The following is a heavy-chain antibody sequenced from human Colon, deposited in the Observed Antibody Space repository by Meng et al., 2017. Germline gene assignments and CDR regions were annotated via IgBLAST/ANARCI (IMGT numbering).Heavy chain of an antibody. CDR2: ISHGGST. Sequence: LRKWGQGLLQPSETLSPTCAVIGVSFCNYFWNWIRPPPGKGLEWIGEISHGGSTNSNPSLKSRVTISLDMSKNHFSLNLTSVTAADTAVYYCARGLGTIQRGYCSGGSCSSDYWGQRTLVTVSS. D-gene: IGHD2-15*01. V-gene: IGHV4-34*01. CDR3: ARGLGTIQRGYCSGGSCSSDY. CDR1: GVSFCNYF. J-gene: IGHJ4*02.